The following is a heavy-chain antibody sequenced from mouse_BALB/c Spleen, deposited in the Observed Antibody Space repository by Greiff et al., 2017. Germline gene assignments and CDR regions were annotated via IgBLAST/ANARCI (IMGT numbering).Heavy chain of an antibody. Sequence: EVKLVESGGDLVKPGGSLKLSCAASGFTFSDYYMYWVRQTPEKRLEWVATISDGGSYTYYPDSVKGRFTISRDNAKNNLYLQMSSLKSEDTAMYYCARGGYGSRPYYFDYWGQGTTLTVSS. D-gene: IGHD1-1*01. CDR3: ARGGYGSRPYYFDY. J-gene: IGHJ2*01. CDR2: ISDGGSYT. CDR1: GFTFSDYY. V-gene: IGHV5-4*02.